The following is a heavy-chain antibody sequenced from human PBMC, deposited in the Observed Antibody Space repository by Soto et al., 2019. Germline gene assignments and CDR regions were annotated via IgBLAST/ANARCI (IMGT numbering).Heavy chain of an antibody. Sequence: QITLNESGPTQVNPRQTLTLTCTFSGFSLTTSGVGVGWIRQSPGKAPEWLALTYWDDDKRYSPSLKNRLTITKDTSKNQVVLTMADLDPADTATYYCAHRVLRTVFGLVTTTAIYFDFWGQGTPVAVSS. CDR3: AHRVLRTVFGLVTTTAIYFDF. D-gene: IGHD3-3*01. CDR2: TYWDDDK. V-gene: IGHV2-5*02. J-gene: IGHJ4*02. CDR1: GFSLTTSGVG.